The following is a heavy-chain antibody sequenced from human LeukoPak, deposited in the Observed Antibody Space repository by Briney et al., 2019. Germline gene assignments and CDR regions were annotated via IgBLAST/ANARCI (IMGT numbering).Heavy chain of an antibody. CDR2: IYTSGST. J-gene: IGHJ5*02. D-gene: IGHD6-13*01. Sequence: SETLSLTCTVSGGSVSSGSYYWSWIRQPAGKGLEWIGRIYTSGSTNYNPSLKSRVTISVDTSKNQFSLKLSSVTAADTAVYYCASPRGSSWYYWFDPWGQGTLVTVSS. V-gene: IGHV4-61*02. CDR1: GGSVSSGSYY. CDR3: ASPRGSSWYYWFDP.